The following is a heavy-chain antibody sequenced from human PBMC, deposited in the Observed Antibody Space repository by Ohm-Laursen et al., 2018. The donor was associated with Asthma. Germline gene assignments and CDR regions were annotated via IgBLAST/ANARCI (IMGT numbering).Heavy chain of an antibody. Sequence: SLRLSCAASGFTFSSYAMHWVRQAPGKGLEWVAVISYDGSNKYYADSVKGRFTVSRDDSKNTLYLQMNSLRPDDTAVYYCARDVMEWYLPAFDFWGQGTLVTGSS. CDR1: GFTFSSYA. CDR3: ARDVMEWYLPAFDF. CDR2: ISYDGSNK. J-gene: IGHJ4*02. D-gene: IGHD3-3*01. V-gene: IGHV3-30-3*01.